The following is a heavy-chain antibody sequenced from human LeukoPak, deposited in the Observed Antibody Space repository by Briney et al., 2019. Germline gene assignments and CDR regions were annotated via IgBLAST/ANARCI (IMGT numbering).Heavy chain of an antibody. J-gene: IGHJ5*02. Sequence: GGSLRLSCAASGFTFSSYSMNWVRQAPGKGLEWVSSISSSSSYIYYADSVKGRFTISGDNAKNSLYLQMNSLRAEDTAVYYCATSGYFQSYNWFDPWGQGTLVTVSS. CDR1: GFTFSSYS. V-gene: IGHV3-21*01. D-gene: IGHD3-3*01. CDR2: ISSSSSYI. CDR3: ATSGYFQSYNWFDP.